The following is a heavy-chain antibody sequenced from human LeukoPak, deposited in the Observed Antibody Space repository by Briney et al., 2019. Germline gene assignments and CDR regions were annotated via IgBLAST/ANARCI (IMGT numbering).Heavy chain of an antibody. CDR1: GWSFNDYY. J-gene: IGHJ5*02. D-gene: IGHD2-2*01. V-gene: IGHV4-34*01. CDR2: FNHRGST. Sequence: SETLSLTCAVYGWSFNDYYWNWIRQPPGKGLEWIGEFNHRGSTNYNPSLKSRVTISVDTSKNQFSLELTSVTAADTAVYYCARGQVPSARGHNWFDPWGQGTLVTVSS. CDR3: ARGQVPSARGHNWFDP.